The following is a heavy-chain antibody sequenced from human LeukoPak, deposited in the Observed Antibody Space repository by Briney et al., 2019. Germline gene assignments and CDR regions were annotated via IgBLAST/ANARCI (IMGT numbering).Heavy chain of an antibody. D-gene: IGHD3/OR15-3a*01. J-gene: IGHJ4*02. CDR1: GGSISSGSYY. V-gene: IGHV4-61*02. Sequence: SQTLSLTCTVSGGSISSGSYYWSWIRQPAGKGLEWIGRIYTSGSTNYNPSLKSRVTISVDTPKNQFSLKLSSVTAADTAVYYCARSITIFGLVYWGQGTLVTVSS. CDR3: ARSITIFGLVY. CDR2: IYTSGST.